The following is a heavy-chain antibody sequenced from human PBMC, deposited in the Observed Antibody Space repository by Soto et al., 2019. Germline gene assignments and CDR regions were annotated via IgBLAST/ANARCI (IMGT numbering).Heavy chain of an antibody. CDR1: GYTFSSYP. CDR3: ASFPFRPGQYYNDLDVDV. J-gene: IGHJ6*02. D-gene: IGHD3-10*01. V-gene: IGHV1-69*01. Sequence: QMQLAQSGAEVKKPGSSVKVSCKASGYTFSSYPLNWVRQAPGQGLEWIGGIVPIFGRPHCAEHLRGRVAITADESSDTAFVELTSLSFNDTATYYCASFPFRPGQYYNDLDVDVWGQGTTVIVSS. CDR2: IVPIFGRP.